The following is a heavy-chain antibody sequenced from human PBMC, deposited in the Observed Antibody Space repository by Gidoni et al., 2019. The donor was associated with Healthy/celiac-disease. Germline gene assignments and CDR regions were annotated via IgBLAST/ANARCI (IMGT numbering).Heavy chain of an antibody. D-gene: IGHD6-19*01. Sequence: QVQLVESGGGVVQPGRSLRLSCAASGFTFSSYGMHGVRQAPGKGLEWVAVIWYDGSNKYYADSVKGRFTISRDNSKNTLYLQMHSLRAEDTAVYYYAREQNGIAVAGTWDYWGQGTLVTVSS. CDR1: GFTFSSYG. CDR3: AREQNGIAVAGTWDY. V-gene: IGHV3-33*01. CDR2: IWYDGSNK. J-gene: IGHJ4*02.